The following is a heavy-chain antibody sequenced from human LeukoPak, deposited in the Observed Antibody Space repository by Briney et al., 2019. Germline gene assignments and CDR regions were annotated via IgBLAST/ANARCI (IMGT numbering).Heavy chain of an antibody. Sequence: PGGSLRLSCAATGFTFSSYAMSWVRQAPGKGLEWIGSIYYSGSTYYNPSLKSRVTISVDTSKNQFSLKLSSVTAADTAVYYCARDDRRREYYFDYWGQGTLVTVSS. CDR3: ARDDRRREYYFDY. CDR2: IYYSGST. CDR1: GFTFSSYA. D-gene: IGHD3-10*01. J-gene: IGHJ4*02. V-gene: IGHV4-39*07.